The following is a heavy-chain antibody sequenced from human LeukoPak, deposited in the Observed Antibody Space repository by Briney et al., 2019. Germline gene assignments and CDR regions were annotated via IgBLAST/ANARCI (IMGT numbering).Heavy chain of an antibody. V-gene: IGHV4-31*03. D-gene: IGHD5-24*01. J-gene: IGHJ6*02. CDR1: GGSINNGGYY. CDR3: ARDRLDGQGFYYGMDV. CDR2: IYYSGSS. Sequence: SETLSLTCTVSGGSINNGGYYWSWIRQHPGKGLEWIGYIYYSGSSYYNPSLRSRVTISVDTSKNHFSLKLSSVTAADTAVYYCARDRLDGQGFYYGMDVWGQGTTVTVSS.